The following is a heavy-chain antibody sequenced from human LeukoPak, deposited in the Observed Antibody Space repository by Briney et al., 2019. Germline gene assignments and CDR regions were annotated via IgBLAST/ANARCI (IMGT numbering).Heavy chain of an antibody. V-gene: IGHV4-34*01. D-gene: IGHD3-10*02. CDR2: INHSGST. J-gene: IGHJ4*02. CDR3: ARGFDVVDY. CDR1: GGSFSGYY. Sequence: SETLSLTCAVYGGSFSGYYWSWIRQPPGKGLEWIGEINHSGSTNYNPSLKSRVIISGDTSKNQFSLKLSSVTAADTAVYYCARGFDVVDYWGQGTLVTVSS.